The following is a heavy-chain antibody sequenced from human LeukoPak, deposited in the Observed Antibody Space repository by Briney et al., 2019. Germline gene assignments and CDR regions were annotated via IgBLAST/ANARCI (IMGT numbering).Heavy chain of an antibody. CDR1: GFTFSSYS. D-gene: IGHD2-15*01. V-gene: IGHV3-23*01. J-gene: IGHJ4*02. CDR3: AKDFRAATRDY. Sequence: GGSLRLSCAASGFTFSSYSMNWVRQAPGKGLEWVSIIYSGGRTYYADSVKGRFTISRDNSKNTLYLQMNSLRAEDTAVYYCAKDFRAATRDYWGQGTLVTVSS. CDR2: IIYSGGRT.